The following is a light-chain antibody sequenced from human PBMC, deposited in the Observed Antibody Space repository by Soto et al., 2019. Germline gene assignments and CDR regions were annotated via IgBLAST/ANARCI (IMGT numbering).Light chain of an antibody. CDR3: QQYNSYS. CDR2: AAS. V-gene: IGKV1-5*01. Sequence: DIQMTQSPSSLSASVGDRVIITCRASQTISSHLNWYQQKPGKAPNLLVYAASSLESGVPSRFSGSGSGTEFTLTISSLQPDDFATYYCQQYNSYSFGQGTKLDIK. J-gene: IGKJ1*01. CDR1: QTISSH.